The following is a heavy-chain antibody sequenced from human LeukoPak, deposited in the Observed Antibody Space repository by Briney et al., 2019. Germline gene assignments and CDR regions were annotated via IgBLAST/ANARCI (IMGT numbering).Heavy chain of an antibody. CDR3: AKESGKFDY. J-gene: IGHJ4*02. Sequence: GGSLRLSCAASGFTFSSYAMHWVRQAPGRGLEWVSLISGDGVSTFYADSVKGRFSISRDNSKNSLYLEMNSLRTEDAAMYYCAKESGKFDYWGQGTLVAVSS. V-gene: IGHV3-43*02. CDR2: ISGDGVST. CDR1: GFTFSSYA.